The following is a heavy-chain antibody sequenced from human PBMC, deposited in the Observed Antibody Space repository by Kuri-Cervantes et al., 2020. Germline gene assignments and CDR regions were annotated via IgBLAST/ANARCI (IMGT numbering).Heavy chain of an antibody. D-gene: IGHD6-13*01. Sequence: GSLRLSCAASGFTFSDYFMSWIRQPPGKGLEWIGEINHSGSTNYNPSLKSRVTISVDTSKNQFSLKLSSVTAADTAVYYCARGALRRIAAAGTGDWFDPWGQGTLVTVSS. CDR3: ARGALRRIAAAGTGDWFDP. CDR1: GFTFSDYF. V-gene: IGHV4-34*01. J-gene: IGHJ5*02. CDR2: INHSGST.